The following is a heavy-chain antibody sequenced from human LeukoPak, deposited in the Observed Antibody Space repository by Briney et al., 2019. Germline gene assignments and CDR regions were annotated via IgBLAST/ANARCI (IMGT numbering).Heavy chain of an antibody. CDR1: GYTFTGYY. D-gene: IGHD1-26*01. J-gene: IGHJ4*02. Sequence: ASVKVSCKGTGYTFTGYYMHWVRQAPGQGLEWMGWIIPNSGGTNYAQKVQGRVTMTRDTSISTAYMELSRLRSDDTAVYYCARGQNLRVGAPPGYWGQGTLATVSS. CDR2: IIPNSGGT. CDR3: ARGQNLRVGAPPGY. V-gene: IGHV1-2*02.